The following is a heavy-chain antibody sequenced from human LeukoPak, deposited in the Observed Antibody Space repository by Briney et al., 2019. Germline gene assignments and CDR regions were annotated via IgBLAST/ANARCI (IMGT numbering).Heavy chain of an antibody. CDR1: GFTFSSYG. CDR2: ISYDGSNK. J-gene: IGHJ6*04. D-gene: IGHD3-10*01. V-gene: IGHV3-30*18. CDR3: AKNLRVLLWFGGFDGMDV. Sequence: GGSLRLSCAASGFTFSSYGMHWVRQAPGKGLEWVAVISYDGSNKYYADSVKGRFTISRDNSKNTLYLQMNSLRAEDTAVYYCAKNLRVLLWFGGFDGMDVWGKGTTVTVSS.